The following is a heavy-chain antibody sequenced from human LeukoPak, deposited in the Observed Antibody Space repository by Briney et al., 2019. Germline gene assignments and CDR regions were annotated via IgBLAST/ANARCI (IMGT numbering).Heavy chain of an antibody. J-gene: IGHJ5*02. CDR1: GYTFTGYY. CDR3: ARGAEYQLPRRRGGVKQNWFDP. CDR2: INPNSSVA. Sequence: ASVKLSCKASGYTFTGYYMHWVRQSARHRCECLGWINPNSSVANYAQKFQGRVTMTRDTSISTAYMERSRLRSDDTAVYYCARGAEYQLPRRRGGVKQNWFDPWGQETLVTVSS. D-gene: IGHD2-2*01. V-gene: IGHV1-2*02.